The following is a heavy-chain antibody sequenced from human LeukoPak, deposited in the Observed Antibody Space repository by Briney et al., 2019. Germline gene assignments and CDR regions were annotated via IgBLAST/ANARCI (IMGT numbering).Heavy chain of an antibody. CDR2: INPSGGST. CDR3: ARDPEWGAIDY. Sequence: ASVKVSCKASGYTFTSYYMHWVRQAPGQGLEWMGIINPSGGSTSYAQKFQGRVTMTRDMSTSTVYMELSSLRVEDTAVYYCARDPEWGAIDYWGLGTLVTVSS. D-gene: IGHD3-16*01. V-gene: IGHV1-46*01. CDR1: GYTFTSYY. J-gene: IGHJ4*02.